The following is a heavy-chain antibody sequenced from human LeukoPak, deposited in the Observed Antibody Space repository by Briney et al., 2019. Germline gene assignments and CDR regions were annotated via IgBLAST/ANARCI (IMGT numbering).Heavy chain of an antibody. CDR3: ARDPAANNYAPSHFDY. V-gene: IGHV4-39*07. D-gene: IGHD4-11*01. CDR1: GGSISSSSYY. CDR2: IYYSGST. Sequence: SETLSLTCTVSGGSISSSSYYWGWIRQPPGKGLEWIGSIYYSGSTYYNPSLKSRVTISVDTSKNQFSLKLSFVTAADTAVYYCARDPAANNYAPSHFDYRGQGTLVTVSS. J-gene: IGHJ4*02.